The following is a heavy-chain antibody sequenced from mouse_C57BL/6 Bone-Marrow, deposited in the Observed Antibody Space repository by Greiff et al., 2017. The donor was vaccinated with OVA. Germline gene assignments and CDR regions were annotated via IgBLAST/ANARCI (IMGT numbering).Heavy chain of an antibody. CDR3: AMAHYGNY. D-gene: IGHD1-1*01. CDR1: CYTFPSYW. J-gene: IGHJ2*01. CDR2: IHPSDSDT. Sequence: QVQLQQPVADLVKPGASVKVSCKASCYTFPSYWMHWLPPRPGPVLAWIGRIHPSDSDTNYNQKFKGKATLTVDKSSSTAYMQLSSLTSEDSAVYYCAMAHYGNYWGQGTTLTVSS. V-gene: IGHV1-74*01.